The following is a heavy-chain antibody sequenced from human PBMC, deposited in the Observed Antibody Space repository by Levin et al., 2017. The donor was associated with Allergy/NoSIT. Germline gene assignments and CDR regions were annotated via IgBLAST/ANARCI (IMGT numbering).Heavy chain of an antibody. CDR1: GFTFSSYW. CDR2: IKQDGSEK. D-gene: IGHD3-16*02. Sequence: LSLTCAASGFTFSSYWMSWVRQAPGKGLEWVANIKQDGSEKYYVDSVKGRFTISRDNAKNSLYLQMNSLRAEDTAVYYCARELPPYDYIWGSYRYDAFDIWGQGTMVTVSS. J-gene: IGHJ3*02. CDR3: ARELPPYDYIWGSYRYDAFDI. V-gene: IGHV3-7*01.